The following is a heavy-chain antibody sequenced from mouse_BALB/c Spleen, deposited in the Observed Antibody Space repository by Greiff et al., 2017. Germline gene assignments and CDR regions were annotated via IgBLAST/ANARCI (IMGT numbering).Heavy chain of an antibody. CDR2: INSNGGST. J-gene: IGHJ2*01. CDR1: GFTFSSYY. Sequence: EVQLVESGGGLVKLGGSLKLSCAASGFTFSSYYMSWVRQTPEKRLELVAAINSNGGSTYYPDTVKGRFTISRDNAKNTLYLQMSSLKSEDTALYYCARRGITTYYFDYWGQGTTLTVSS. D-gene: IGHD2-4*01. CDR3: ARRGITTYYFDY. V-gene: IGHV5-6-2*01.